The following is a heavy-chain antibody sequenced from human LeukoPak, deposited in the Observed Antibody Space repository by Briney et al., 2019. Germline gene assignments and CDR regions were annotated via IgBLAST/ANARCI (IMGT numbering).Heavy chain of an antibody. D-gene: IGHD3-16*01. J-gene: IGHJ4*02. CDR2: MLYRGST. CDR1: GVSISTTSYY. V-gene: IGHV4-39*07. CDR3: ARQGGWGGALSFFDS. Sequence: SETLSLTCTVSGVSISTTSYYWGWIRQTPWKGLEWIGRMLYRGSTYYSPSLRSRVIISVDASTNQFFLTLSAVPAADTAVYYCARQGGWGGALSFFDSWGQGTLVTVSS.